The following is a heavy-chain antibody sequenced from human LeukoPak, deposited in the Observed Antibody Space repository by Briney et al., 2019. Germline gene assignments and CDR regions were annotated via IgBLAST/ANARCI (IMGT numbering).Heavy chain of an antibody. CDR3: AKVPSSGWLQFNWFDP. V-gene: IGHV3-30*18. J-gene: IGHJ5*02. CDR2: ISYDGSNK. CDR1: GFTFSSYG. Sequence: GRSLRLSCAASGFTFSSYGMPWVRQAPGKGLEWVAVISYDGSNKYYADSVKGRFTISRDNSKNTLYLQMNSLRAEGTAVYYCAKVPSSGWLQFNWFDPWGQGTLVTVSS. D-gene: IGHD5-24*01.